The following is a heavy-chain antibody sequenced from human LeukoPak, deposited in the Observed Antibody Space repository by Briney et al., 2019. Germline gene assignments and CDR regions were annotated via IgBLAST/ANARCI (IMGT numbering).Heavy chain of an antibody. CDR1: GYSISSGYY. CDR2: IYHSGST. Sequence: SETLFLTCTVAGYSISSGYYWGWIRQPPGQGLEWIGSIYHSGSTYYNPSLKSRVTISVDTSKNQFSLKLSSVTAADTAVYYCAKSSYSIFDYWGQGTLVTVTS. CDR3: AKSSYSIFDY. J-gene: IGHJ4*02. V-gene: IGHV4-38-2*02. D-gene: IGHD5-18*01.